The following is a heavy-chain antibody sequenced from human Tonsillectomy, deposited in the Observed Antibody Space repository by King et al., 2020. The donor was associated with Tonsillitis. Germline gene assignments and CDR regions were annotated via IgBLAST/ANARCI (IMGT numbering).Heavy chain of an antibody. D-gene: IGHD1-26*01. CDR2: IWYDGSKT. V-gene: IGHV3-33*01. CDR1: RFTFSSYG. Sequence: VQLVESGGGVVQPGRSLRLSCAASRFTFSSYGMHWVRQAAGKGLEWVAVIWYDGSKTYYADSVKGRFTISRDNSKNTLYLQMNSLRVEETAVYYCARDRGSFPFDSWGQGTVVTVSS. CDR3: ARDRGSFPFDS. J-gene: IGHJ4*02.